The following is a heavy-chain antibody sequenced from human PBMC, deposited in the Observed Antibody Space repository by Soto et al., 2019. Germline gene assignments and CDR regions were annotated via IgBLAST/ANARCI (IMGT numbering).Heavy chain of an antibody. CDR3: ARDEGGGMDV. J-gene: IGHJ6*02. D-gene: IGHD3-16*01. Sequence: QVQLVESGGGVVQPGRSLRLSCAASGFTFSSYAMHWFRQAPGKGLEWVAIISYDGSNKYYADYVKGRFTISRDKSKNTLNLQLKRLRAEDKSVYYCARDEGGGMDVWCQRTTVTVSS. CDR1: GFTFSSYA. V-gene: IGHV3-30-3*01. CDR2: ISYDGSNK.